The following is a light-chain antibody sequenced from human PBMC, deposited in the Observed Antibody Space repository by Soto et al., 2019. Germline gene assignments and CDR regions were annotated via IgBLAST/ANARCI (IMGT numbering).Light chain of an antibody. CDR3: QQYNNWPRT. CDR2: GAS. J-gene: IGKJ1*01. V-gene: IGKV3-15*01. CDR1: QSFSSN. Sequence: MTQSPSSLSVSPGERATLSCRASQSFSSNLAWYQQKPGQAPRLLIYGASTRATGIPARFSGSGSGTEFTLTISSLQSEDFAVYYCQQYNNWPRTFGQGTKVDIK.